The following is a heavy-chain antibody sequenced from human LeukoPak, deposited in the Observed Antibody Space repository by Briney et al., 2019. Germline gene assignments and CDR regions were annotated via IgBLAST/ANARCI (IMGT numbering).Heavy chain of an antibody. CDR1: GGSIRSSYYY. CDR3: TRVGVEATEFDY. V-gene: IGHV4-39*07. CDR2: INHSGST. J-gene: IGHJ4*02. D-gene: IGHD1-26*01. Sequence: SETLSLTCTVSGGSIRSSYYYWGWIRQPPGKGLEWIGEINHSGSTNYNPSLKSRVTISVDTSKNQFSLKLNSVTAADTAVYYCTRVGVEATEFDYWGQGTLVTVSS.